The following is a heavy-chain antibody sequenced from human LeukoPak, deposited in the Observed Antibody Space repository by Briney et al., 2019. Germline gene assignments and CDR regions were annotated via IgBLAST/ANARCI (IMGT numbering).Heavy chain of an antibody. Sequence: SETLSLTCAVYGGSFSGYYWSWIRQPPGKGLEWIGEINHSGSTNYNPSLKSRVTISVDTSKNQFSLKLSSVTAADTAVYYCARAPGGPLSSGWYGDYWGQGNPVTVSS. J-gene: IGHJ4*02. CDR3: ARAPGGPLSSGWYGDY. CDR1: GGSFSGYY. CDR2: INHSGST. D-gene: IGHD6-19*01. V-gene: IGHV4-34*01.